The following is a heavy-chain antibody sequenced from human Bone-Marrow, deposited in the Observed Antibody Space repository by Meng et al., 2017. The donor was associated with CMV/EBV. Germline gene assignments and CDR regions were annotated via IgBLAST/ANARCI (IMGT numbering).Heavy chain of an antibody. J-gene: IGHJ6*02. D-gene: IGHD3-10*01. CDR3: ASDGSGSYYYYYGMDV. Sequence: ASVKVSCKASGYTFTSYGISWVRQAPGQGLEWMGWIGAYNGNTNYAQKLQGRVTMTTDTSTSTAYMELRSLRSDDTAVYYCASDGSGSYYYYYGMDVWGQGTTVTVSS. V-gene: IGHV1-18*01. CDR1: GYTFTSYG. CDR2: IGAYNGNT.